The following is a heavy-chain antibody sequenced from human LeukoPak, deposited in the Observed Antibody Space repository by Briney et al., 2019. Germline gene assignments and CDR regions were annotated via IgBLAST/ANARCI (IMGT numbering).Heavy chain of an antibody. CDR2: ISGSGGST. D-gene: IGHD3-10*01. CDR3: AKDSLPPYYYGSGSSGMDV. Sequence: GGSLRLSCAASGFTFSSYAMGWVRQAPGKGLEWVSAISGSGGSTYYADSVKGRFTISRDNSKNTLYLQMNSLRAEDTAVYYCAKDSLPPYYYGSGSSGMDVWGQGTTVTVSS. J-gene: IGHJ6*02. V-gene: IGHV3-23*01. CDR1: GFTFSSYA.